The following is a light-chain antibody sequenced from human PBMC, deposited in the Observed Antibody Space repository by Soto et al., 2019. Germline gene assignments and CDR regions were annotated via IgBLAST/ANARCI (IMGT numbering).Light chain of an antibody. Sequence: QLVLTQSPSASASLGASVELTCTLSSGHSNYAIAWHQQQPEKGPRYLMKLNNDGSHSKGDGIPDRFSGSSSGAERYLTISSLQSEDESDYYCQTWDTGISVVFGGGTKLTVL. CDR1: SGHSNYA. V-gene: IGLV4-69*01. CDR3: QTWDTGISVV. J-gene: IGLJ2*01. CDR2: LNNDGSH.